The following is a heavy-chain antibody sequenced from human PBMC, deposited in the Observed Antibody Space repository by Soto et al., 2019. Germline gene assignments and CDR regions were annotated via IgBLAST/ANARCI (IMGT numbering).Heavy chain of an antibody. V-gene: IGHV3-74*01. Sequence: PGGSLRLSCAVSGFTFSSFWMHWVRQAPGEGLVWVSRINTDGSSTSYADSVKGRFTISRDNAKNTLYLQMNSLRVEDTAMYYCAKRGVDTWGQGTLVTVSS. J-gene: IGHJ5*02. CDR3: AKRGVDT. D-gene: IGHD3-10*01. CDR1: GFTFSSFW. CDR2: INTDGSST.